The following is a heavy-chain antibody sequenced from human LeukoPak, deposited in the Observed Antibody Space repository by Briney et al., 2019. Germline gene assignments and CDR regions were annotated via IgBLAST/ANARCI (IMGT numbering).Heavy chain of an antibody. CDR3: VKDGGRDTAAAYY. V-gene: IGHV3-9*01. CDR1: GFTLDDYA. Sequence: PGRSLRLSCAASGFTLDDYALHWVRQAPGKGLEWVSGILRNSGSIGYADSVKGRFTISRDDAKNSLYLQMNSLRAEDTALYYCVKDGGRDTAAAYYWGQGTLVSVSS. CDR2: ILRNSGSI. J-gene: IGHJ4*02. D-gene: IGHD6-13*01.